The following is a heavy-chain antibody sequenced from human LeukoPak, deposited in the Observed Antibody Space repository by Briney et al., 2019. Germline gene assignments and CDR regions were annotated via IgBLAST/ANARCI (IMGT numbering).Heavy chain of an antibody. D-gene: IGHD4-23*01. Sequence: PGGSLRLSCAASGFTFGNYWMSWVRQAPGKSLAWVANVRGDGTDTSYVDSVKGRFSISRDNAENSLFLQMNSLRAEDTAVYYCADLNPVGTVDSDYWGQGTLVTVSS. V-gene: IGHV3-7*05. CDR2: VRGDGTDT. CDR1: GFTFGNYW. CDR3: ADLNPVGTVDSDY. J-gene: IGHJ4*02.